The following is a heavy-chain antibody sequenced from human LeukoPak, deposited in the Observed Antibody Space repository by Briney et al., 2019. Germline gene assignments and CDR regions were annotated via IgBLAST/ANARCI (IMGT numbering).Heavy chain of an antibody. CDR2: ISGSGGST. CDR3: AILSGSYSAFDI. Sequence: GGSLRLSCAASGFTFSSYAMSWVRQAPGKGLEWVSAISGSGGSTYCADSVKGRFTISRDNSKNTLYLQMNSLRAEDTAVYYCAILSGSYSAFDIWGQGTMVTVSS. CDR1: GFTFSSYA. D-gene: IGHD1-26*01. J-gene: IGHJ3*02. V-gene: IGHV3-23*01.